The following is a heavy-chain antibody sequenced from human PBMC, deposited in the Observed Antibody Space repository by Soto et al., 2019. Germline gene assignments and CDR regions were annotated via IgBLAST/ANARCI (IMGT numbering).Heavy chain of an antibody. CDR2: IIPIFGTA. V-gene: IGHV1-69*13. J-gene: IGHJ6*02. CDR3: ARVKPPSRQLATRSDYYYGMDV. D-gene: IGHD6-6*01. CDR1: AATFSSYA. Sequence: RASVKVSCKASAATFSSYAISWVRQAPGQGLEWMGGIIPIFGTANYAQKSQGRVTITADESTSTAYMEVSSLRSEDTAVYYCARVKPPSRQLATRSDYYYGMDVWGQGTTVTVSS.